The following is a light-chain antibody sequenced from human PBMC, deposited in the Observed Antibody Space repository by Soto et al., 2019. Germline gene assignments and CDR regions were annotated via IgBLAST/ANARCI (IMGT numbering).Light chain of an antibody. CDR3: SSYTSSSTLV. CDR2: DVS. J-gene: IGLJ2*01. V-gene: IGLV2-14*01. Sequence: QSALTQPASVSGSPGQSITISCTGTSSDVGGYNYVSWYQQHPGKAPKLMIYDVSYRPSGVSNRFSGSKSGNTASLTISGLQAEDEADYYCSSYTSSSTLVFGGGTKLIVL. CDR1: SSDVGGYNY.